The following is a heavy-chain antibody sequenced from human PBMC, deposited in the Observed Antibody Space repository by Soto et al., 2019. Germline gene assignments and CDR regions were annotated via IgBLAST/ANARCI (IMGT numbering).Heavy chain of an antibody. J-gene: IGHJ6*02. V-gene: IGHV3-33*01. CDR2: IWYDGSNK. Sequence: GGSLRLSCAASGFTFSSYGMHWVRQAPGKGLEWVAVIWYDGSNKYYADSVKGRFTISRDNSKNTLYLQMNSLRAEDTAVYYCASGPDGDYRFENYYYGMDVWGQGTTVTVSS. CDR1: GFTFSSYG. CDR3: ASGPDGDYRFENYYYGMDV. D-gene: IGHD4-17*01.